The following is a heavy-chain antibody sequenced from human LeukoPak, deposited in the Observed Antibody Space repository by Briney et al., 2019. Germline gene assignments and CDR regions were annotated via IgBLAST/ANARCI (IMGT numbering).Heavy chain of an antibody. CDR1: GYIFTSYW. V-gene: IGHV5-10-1*01. D-gene: IGHD3-22*01. CDR2: IGPTDSYT. Sequence: GESLKISCKGSGYIFTSYWITWVRQMPGKGLEWMGRIGPTDSYTNYSPSFQGHVTISADRSISTAYLQWSSLKASDTAMYYCARAVVVITPDAFDIWGQGTMVTVSS. J-gene: IGHJ3*02. CDR3: ARAVVVITPDAFDI.